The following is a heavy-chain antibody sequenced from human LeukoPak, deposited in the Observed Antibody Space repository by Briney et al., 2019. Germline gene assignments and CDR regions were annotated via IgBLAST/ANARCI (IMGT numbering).Heavy chain of an antibody. J-gene: IGHJ4*02. D-gene: IGHD6-13*01. CDR2: IYPGDSDT. CDR3: ARLLRNIAAAVYFFDY. CDR1: GYSFTSYW. Sequence: GESLKISCKGSGYSFTSYWIGWVRQMPGKGLEWMGIIYPGDSDTTYSPSFQGQVTISVDKSISTAYLQWGSLTASDTAMYYCARLLRNIAAAVYFFDYWGQGTLVTVSS. V-gene: IGHV5-51*01.